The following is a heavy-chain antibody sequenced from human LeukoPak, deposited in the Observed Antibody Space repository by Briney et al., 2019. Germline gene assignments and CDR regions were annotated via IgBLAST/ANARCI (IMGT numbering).Heavy chain of an antibody. CDR1: GYSISSGYY. CDR2: IYHSGST. Sequence: SETLSLTCAVSGYSISSGYYWDWIRQLPGKGLEWIGSIYHSGSTFYSPSLKSRVTISVDTSKNQFSLKLSSVTAADTAVYYCAKRLLLWSPYDYWGQGSLVTVSS. V-gene: IGHV4-38-2*01. J-gene: IGHJ4*02. CDR3: AKRLLLWSPYDY. D-gene: IGHD3-10*01.